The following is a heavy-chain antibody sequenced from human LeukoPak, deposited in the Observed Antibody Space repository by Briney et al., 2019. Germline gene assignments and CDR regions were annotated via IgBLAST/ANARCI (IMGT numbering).Heavy chain of an antibody. CDR2: ISAYNGNT. Sequence: ASVKVSFKASGYTFTSYGISWVRQAPGQGLEWMGWISAYNGNTNYAQKLQGRVTMTTDTSTSTAYMELRSLRSDDTAVYYCARDKGTYSSSPYFDYWGQGTLVTVSS. CDR3: ARDKGTYSSSPYFDY. D-gene: IGHD6-13*01. V-gene: IGHV1-18*01. CDR1: GYTFTSYG. J-gene: IGHJ4*02.